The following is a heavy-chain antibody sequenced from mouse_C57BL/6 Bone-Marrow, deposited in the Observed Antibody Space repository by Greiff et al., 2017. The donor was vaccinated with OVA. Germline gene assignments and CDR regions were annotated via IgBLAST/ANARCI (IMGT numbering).Heavy chain of an antibody. CDR1: GYTFTDYE. D-gene: IGHD1-1*02. Sequence: VKLLQSGAELVRPGASVTLSCKASGYTFTDYEMHWVKQTPVHGLEWIGAIDPETGGTAYNQKFKGKAILTADKSSSTAYMELRSLTSEDSAVYYCTRYGPFAYWGQGTLVTVSA. CDR3: TRYGPFAY. J-gene: IGHJ3*01. CDR2: IDPETGGT. V-gene: IGHV1-15*01.